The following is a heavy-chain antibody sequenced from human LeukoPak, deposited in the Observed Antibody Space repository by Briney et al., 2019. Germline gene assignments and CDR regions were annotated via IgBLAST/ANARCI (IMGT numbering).Heavy chain of an antibody. Sequence: SVKVSCKASGGTFSSYAFSWVRQAPGQGLEWMGRTIPILDIADYAQKFQGRVTITADKSTSTAYMELSSLRSEDTAVYYCARDLDIVATIQYYYYYGMDVWGQGTTVTVSS. CDR2: TIPILDIA. V-gene: IGHV1-69*04. CDR1: GGTFSSYA. CDR3: ARDLDIVATIQYYYYYGMDV. J-gene: IGHJ6*02. D-gene: IGHD5-12*01.